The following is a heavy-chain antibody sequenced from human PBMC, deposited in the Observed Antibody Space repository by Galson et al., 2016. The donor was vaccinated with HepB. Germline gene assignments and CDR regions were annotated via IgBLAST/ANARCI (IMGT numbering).Heavy chain of an antibody. D-gene: IGHD3-10*01. CDR1: GFTFSNAW. Sequence: SLRLSCAVSGFTFSNAWMNWVRQAPGRGLEWVGRIKSKSASGTADYGSPVKGRCTISRDDSKNTLYLQMDSLKTEDTAVYYCTAMYYDYWGQGTLVTVSS. V-gene: IGHV3-15*01. J-gene: IGHJ4*02. CDR3: TAMYYDY. CDR2: IKSKSASGTA.